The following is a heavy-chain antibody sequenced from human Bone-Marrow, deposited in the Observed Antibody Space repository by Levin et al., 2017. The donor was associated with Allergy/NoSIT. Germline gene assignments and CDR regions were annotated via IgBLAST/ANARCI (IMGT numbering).Heavy chain of an antibody. CDR3: AREGDVHVAAAGWFDP. CDR1: GGSFSGYY. CDR2: INHSGST. Sequence: SETLSLTCAVYGGSFSGYYWSWIRQPPGKGLEWIGEINHSGSTNYNPSLKSRVTISVYTSKNQFSLKLSSVTAADTAVYYGAREGDVHVAAAGWFDPWGQGTLVTVSS. V-gene: IGHV4-34*01. J-gene: IGHJ5*02. D-gene: IGHD2-21*01.